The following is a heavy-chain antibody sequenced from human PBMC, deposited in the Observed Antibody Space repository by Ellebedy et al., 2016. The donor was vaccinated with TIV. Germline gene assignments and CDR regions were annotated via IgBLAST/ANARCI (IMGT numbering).Heavy chain of an antibody. J-gene: IGHJ4*02. Sequence: SETLSLTCTVSGGSISSSSYYWGWIRQPPGKGLEWIGSIYYSGSTYYNPSLKSRVTIPVDTSKNQFSLKLSSVTAADTAVYYCARQSGDYGDYYVGFDYWGQGTLVTVSS. V-gene: IGHV4-39*01. CDR1: GGSISSSSYY. CDR2: IYYSGST. D-gene: IGHD4-17*01. CDR3: ARQSGDYGDYYVGFDY.